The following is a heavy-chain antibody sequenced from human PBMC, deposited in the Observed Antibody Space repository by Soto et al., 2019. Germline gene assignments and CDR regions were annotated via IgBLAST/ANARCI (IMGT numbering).Heavy chain of an antibody. CDR1: GGSISSGGYS. CDR2: IYHSGGT. D-gene: IGHD3-22*01. CDR3: ARDSRSGYYLDY. J-gene: IGHJ4*02. Sequence: QLQLQESGSGLVKPSQTLSLTCAVSGGSISSGGYSWNWIRQPPGKGLEWIGYIYHSGGTDYNPSLXSXXTITVDSSNNQFSLKLSSVTAADTAVYYCARDSRSGYYLDYWGQGTLVTVSS. V-gene: IGHV4-30-2*01.